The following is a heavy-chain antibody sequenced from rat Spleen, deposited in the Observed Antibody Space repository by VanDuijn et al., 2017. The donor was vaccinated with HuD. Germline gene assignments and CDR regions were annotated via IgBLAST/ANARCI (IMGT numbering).Heavy chain of an antibody. CDR2: ISSGGNT. Sequence: QVQLKESGPDLLQPAQTLSLTCTVSGFSLTSYGVSWVRQPPGKGLEWIAGISSGGNTYHNSVLKSRLSISRDTSKSQVFLKMNSLQTEDTAIYFCTRTYGGYTGHWFAYWGQGTLVTVSS. V-gene: IGHV2S8*01. CDR1: GFSLTSYG. CDR3: TRTYGGYTGHWFAY. J-gene: IGHJ3*01. D-gene: IGHD1-11*01.